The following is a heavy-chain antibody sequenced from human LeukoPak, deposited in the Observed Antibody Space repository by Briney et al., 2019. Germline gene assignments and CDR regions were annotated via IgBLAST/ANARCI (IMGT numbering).Heavy chain of an antibody. D-gene: IGHD3-22*01. CDR3: ARGVPYDSSGYPTYYFDY. J-gene: IGHJ4*02. CDR2: MNPNSGNT. V-gene: IGHV1-8*03. Sequence: ASVKVSCKASGYTFTSYYMHWVRQAPGQGLEWMGWMNPNSGNTGYAQKFQGRVTITRNTSISTAYMELSSLRSEDTAVYYCARGVPYDSSGYPTYYFDYWGQGTLVTVSS. CDR1: GYTFTSYY.